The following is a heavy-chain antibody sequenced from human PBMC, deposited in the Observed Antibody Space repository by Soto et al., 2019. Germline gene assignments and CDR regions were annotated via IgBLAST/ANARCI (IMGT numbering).Heavy chain of an antibody. CDR3: ARAGCDGGSCYTLVGLRYGMDV. D-gene: IGHD2-15*01. V-gene: IGHV3-30-3*01. CDR1: GFTFSSYA. CDR2: ISYDGNNK. Sequence: QVQLVESVGGVVQPGRSLRLSCAASGFTFSSYAMYWVRQAPGKGLEWVAVISYDGNNKYYADSVKGRFTISRDNSKNTLYLQMNSLRAEDTAVYYCARAGCDGGSCYTLVGLRYGMDVWGQGTTVTVSS. J-gene: IGHJ6*02.